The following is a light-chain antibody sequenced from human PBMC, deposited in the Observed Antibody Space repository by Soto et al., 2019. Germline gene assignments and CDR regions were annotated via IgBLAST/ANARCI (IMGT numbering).Light chain of an antibody. CDR2: EVS. V-gene: IGLV2-14*01. CDR3: SSYTSSRGNLV. CDR1: SSDVGGYNY. J-gene: IGLJ2*01. Sequence: QSALTQPASVSGSPGQSITISCTGTSSDVGGYNYVSWYQQHPGKAPKLMIYEVSNRPSGVSNRFSGSKSGNTASLTISGLQAEDEADYYCSSYTSSRGNLVFGGGTKLTVL.